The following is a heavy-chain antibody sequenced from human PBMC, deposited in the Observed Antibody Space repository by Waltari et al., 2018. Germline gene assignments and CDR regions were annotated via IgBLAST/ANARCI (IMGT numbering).Heavy chain of an antibody. CDR2: IKQDGTQQ. J-gene: IGHJ4*02. CDR3: ARALPGEITVYDY. CDR1: GFTFGSHW. V-gene: IGHV3-7*01. D-gene: IGHD3-10*01. Sequence: EVQLVESGGGLVQPGGSLRLSCVASGFTFGSHWMSWVRQAPEKGLEGGDDIKQDGTQQYYVDSVKGRFTVSRDNHKNSLFLQMNSLRAEDTAVYYCARALPGEITVYDYWAQGALVTVSA.